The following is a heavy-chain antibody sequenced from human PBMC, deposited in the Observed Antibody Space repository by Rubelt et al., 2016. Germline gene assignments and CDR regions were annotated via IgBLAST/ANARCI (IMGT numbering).Heavy chain of an antibody. CDR1: GFTFSSYA. V-gene: IGHV3-23*01. Sequence: EVQLLESGGGLVQPGGSLRLSCAASGFTFSSYAMTWVRQAPGKGLEWVSSISDSGATPYYADSVKGRFTISRDNAKNSLALQMNSLRAEDTAVYYCVRDRTGWGIDYWGQGTLVTVSS. CDR2: ISDSGATP. D-gene: IGHD3-16*01. CDR3: VRDRTGWGIDY. J-gene: IGHJ4*02.